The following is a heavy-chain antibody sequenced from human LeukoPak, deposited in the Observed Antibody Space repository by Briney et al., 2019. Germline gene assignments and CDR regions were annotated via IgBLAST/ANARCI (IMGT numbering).Heavy chain of an antibody. D-gene: IGHD2-2*01. CDR3: ARDGVVRPPDCSSTSCPYNCYYYGMDV. V-gene: IGHV1-69*02. CDR1: GGTFSSYT. Sequence: AASVKVSCKASGGTFSSYTISWVRQAPGQGLEWMGRIIPILGIANYAQKFQGRVTITADKSTSTAYMELSSLRSEDTAVYYCARDGVVRPPDCSSTSCPYNCYYYGMDVWGQGTTVTVSS. CDR2: IIPILGIA. J-gene: IGHJ6*02.